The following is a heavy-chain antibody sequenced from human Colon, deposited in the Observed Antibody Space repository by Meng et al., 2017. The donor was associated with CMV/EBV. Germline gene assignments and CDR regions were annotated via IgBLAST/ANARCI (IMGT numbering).Heavy chain of an antibody. Sequence: GGSLRLSCAASGFTFSSYAMHWVRQTPDKGLDWVAFIAFDGSKNHYADSVKGRFTISRDNSRNMLYLLMNSLRTEDTAVYYCANWAGDDRTGYYPNWGQGTGVTVSS. D-gene: IGHD3-22*01. CDR1: GFTFSSYA. V-gene: IGHV3-30*02. CDR2: IAFDGSKN. J-gene: IGHJ4*02. CDR3: ANWAGDDRTGYYPN.